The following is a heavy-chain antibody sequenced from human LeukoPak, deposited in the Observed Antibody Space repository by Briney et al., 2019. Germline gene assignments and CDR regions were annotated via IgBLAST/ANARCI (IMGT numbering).Heavy chain of an antibody. Sequence: PGGSLRLSCVASGFTVSSNYMSWDRQAPGKGLEWVSVIYSGGSTYYADSVKGRFTISRDNSKNTLYLQMNSLRAEDTAVYYCVTTIIRSAVDYWGQGTLVTVSS. CDR3: VTTIIRSAVDY. D-gene: IGHD5-12*01. J-gene: IGHJ4*02. V-gene: IGHV3-53*01. CDR1: GFTVSSNY. CDR2: IYSGGST.